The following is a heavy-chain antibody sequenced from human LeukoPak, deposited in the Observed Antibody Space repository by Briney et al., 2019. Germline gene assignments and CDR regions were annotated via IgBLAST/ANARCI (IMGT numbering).Heavy chain of an antibody. Sequence: SETLSLTCTVSGGSIENYYWGWIRQPPGKGLEWIGSISHSGSTYYNPSLKSRVTISVDTSKNQFSLKLSSVTAADTAVYYCARDSGYYDFWSGYFLSATPGGGFDPWGQGTLVTVSS. CDR1: GGSIENYY. D-gene: IGHD3-3*01. CDR3: ARDSGYYDFWSGYFLSATPGGGFDP. CDR2: ISHSGST. J-gene: IGHJ5*02. V-gene: IGHV4-38-2*02.